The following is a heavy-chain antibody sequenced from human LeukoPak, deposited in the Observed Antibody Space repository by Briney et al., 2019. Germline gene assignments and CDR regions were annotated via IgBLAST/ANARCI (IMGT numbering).Heavy chain of an antibody. Sequence: PGKSLRLSCAASGFTVSSDYMSWVRQAPGKGLQWVSILYSGGNTHYADSVKGRFTISRDNSKNTLYLQMNSLRAEDTAVYYCARRHGDFWGQGTLVTVSS. CDR3: ARRHGDF. CDR2: LYSGGNT. V-gene: IGHV3-66*04. J-gene: IGHJ4*02. CDR1: GFTVSSDY.